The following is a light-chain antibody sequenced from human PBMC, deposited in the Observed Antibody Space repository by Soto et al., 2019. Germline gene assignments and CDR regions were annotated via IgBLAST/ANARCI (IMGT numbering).Light chain of an antibody. CDR1: QSVSSN. Sequence: EIVMAQSPATLTVSPRERATFSCRASQSVSSNLAWYQQRPGQAPRLLIYGASTRATGIRARFSGSGSGTEFTITISSLQSEDVAVYYGQQYNNWPPFTFGGGIKVEIK. V-gene: IGKV3-15*01. CDR2: GAS. CDR3: QQYNNWPPFT. J-gene: IGKJ4*01.